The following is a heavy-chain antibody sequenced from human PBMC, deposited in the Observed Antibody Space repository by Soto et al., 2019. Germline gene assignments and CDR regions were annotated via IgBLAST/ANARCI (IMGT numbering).Heavy chain of an antibody. D-gene: IGHD3-9*01. Sequence: SETLSLTCTVSGGSISSVDYFWRWIRQSPGKGLEWIGYISSIGSTYYNPSLKSRVSVSRDTPKNQFSLKLSSVTTTDTAVYYCARGLVIRPYYYHGMDVWGQGT. J-gene: IGHJ6*02. CDR2: ISSIGST. CDR3: ARGLVIRPYYYHGMDV. V-gene: IGHV4-30-4*01. CDR1: GGSISSVDYF.